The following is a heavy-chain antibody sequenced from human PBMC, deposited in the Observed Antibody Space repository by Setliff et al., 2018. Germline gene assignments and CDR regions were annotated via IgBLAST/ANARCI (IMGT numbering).Heavy chain of an antibody. J-gene: IGHJ6*04. CDR1: GYTFTGYY. CDR2: INPNSGGT. V-gene: IGHV1-2*02. Sequence: ASVKVSCKASGYTFTGYYVHWVRQAPGQGLEWMGWINPNSGGTNYAQKFQGRVTMTRDTSISTAYMELRSLTSDDTAVYYCASEYGYSSSMDVWGNGTTVTVSS. D-gene: IGHD6-19*01. CDR3: ASEYGYSSSMDV.